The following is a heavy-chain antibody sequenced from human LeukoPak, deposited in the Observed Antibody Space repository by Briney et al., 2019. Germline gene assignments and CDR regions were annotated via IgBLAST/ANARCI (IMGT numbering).Heavy chain of an antibody. CDR1: GFTFSSYG. CDR3: AKVAAAGRGMDV. CDR2: ISGSGGST. D-gene: IGHD6-13*01. V-gene: IGHV3-23*01. J-gene: IGHJ6*04. Sequence: PGGSLRLPCAASGFTFSSYGMSWVRQAPGKGLEWVSAISGSGGSTYYADSGKGRFTISRDNSKNTLYLQMNSLRAEDTAVYYCAKVAAAGRGMDVWGKGTTVTISS.